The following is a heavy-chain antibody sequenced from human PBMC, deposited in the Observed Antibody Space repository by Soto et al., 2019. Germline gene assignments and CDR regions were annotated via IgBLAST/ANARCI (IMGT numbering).Heavy chain of an antibody. CDR1: GGSISSSSYF. CDR3: ARGRPYYDILTGYFGYFQH. CDR2: IYYSGST. J-gene: IGHJ1*01. D-gene: IGHD3-9*01. V-gene: IGHV4-39*07. Sequence: PSETLSLTCTVSGGSISSSSYFWGWIRQPPGKGLEWIGSIYYSGSTNYNPSLKSRVTISVDTSKNQFSLKLSSVTAADTAVYYCARGRPYYDILTGYFGYFQHWGQGTLVTVSS.